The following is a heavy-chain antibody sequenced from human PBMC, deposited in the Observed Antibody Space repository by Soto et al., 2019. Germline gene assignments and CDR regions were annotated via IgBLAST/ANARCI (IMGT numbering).Heavy chain of an antibody. Sequence: QVQLVQYGAEVKKPGSSVKVSCKDSGGTFSSYASSWVRQAPGQGLEWMGGIIPIFGTANYAQKFQGRVTITTDKATSTANMELSSLRSEDTAVYYCASAGGYCSITSCYRGDAFDIWGQGTMVTVSS. D-gene: IGHD2-2*02. V-gene: IGHV1-69*06. CDR1: GGTFSSYA. CDR2: IIPIFGTA. J-gene: IGHJ3*02. CDR3: ASAGGYCSITSCYRGDAFDI.